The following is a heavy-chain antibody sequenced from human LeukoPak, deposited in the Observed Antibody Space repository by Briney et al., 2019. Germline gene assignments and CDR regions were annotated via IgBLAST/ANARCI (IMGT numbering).Heavy chain of an antibody. CDR3: AGYSLTGSYYYYYGMDV. D-gene: IGHD3-16*02. J-gene: IGHJ6*02. CDR1: GGTFSSYA. CDR2: IIPILGIA. Sequence: SVKVSCKASGGTFSSYAISWVRQAPGQGLEWMGRIIPILGIANYAQKFQGRVTITADKSTSTAYMELSSLRSEDTAVYYCAGYSLTGSYYYYYGMDVWGQGTTVTVSS. V-gene: IGHV1-69*04.